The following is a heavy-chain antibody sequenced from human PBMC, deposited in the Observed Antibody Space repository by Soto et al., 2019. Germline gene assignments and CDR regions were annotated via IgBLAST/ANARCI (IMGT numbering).Heavy chain of an antibody. CDR1: GGSVSSGSYY. Sequence: SETLSLTCTVSGGSVSSGSYYWSWIRQPPGKGLEWIGYIYYSGSTNYNPSLKSRVTISVDTSKNQFSLKPSSVTAADTAVYYCARGDVDTAMGVFDYWGQGTLVTVS. CDR2: IYYSGST. V-gene: IGHV4-61*01. CDR3: ARGDVDTAMGVFDY. D-gene: IGHD5-18*01. J-gene: IGHJ4*02.